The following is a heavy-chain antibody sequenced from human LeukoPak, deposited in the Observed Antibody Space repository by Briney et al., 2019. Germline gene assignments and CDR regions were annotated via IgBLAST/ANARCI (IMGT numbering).Heavy chain of an antibody. CDR2: IYYSGST. J-gene: IGHJ6*02. CDR3: ARDGYYDSSGYYLGYYYYYGMDV. D-gene: IGHD3-22*01. Sequence: KPSQTLSLTCAVSGGSVNSGGYYWSWIRQHPGKGLEWIGYIYYSGSTYYNPSLKSRVTISVDTSKNQFSLKLSSVTAADTAVYYCARDGYYDSSGYYLGYYYYYGMDVWGQGTTVTVSS. V-gene: IGHV4-31*11. CDR1: GGSVNSGGYY.